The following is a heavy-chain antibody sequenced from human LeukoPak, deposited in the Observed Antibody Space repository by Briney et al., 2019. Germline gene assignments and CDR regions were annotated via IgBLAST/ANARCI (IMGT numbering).Heavy chain of an antibody. V-gene: IGHV1-69*13. CDR3: AGGNYDFWSGNFDY. CDR2: IIPIFGTA. D-gene: IGHD3-3*01. CDR1: GGTFSSYA. J-gene: IGHJ4*02. Sequence: SVKVSCKASGGTFSSYAISWVRQAPGQGLEWMVGIIPIFGTANYAQKFQGRVTITADESTSTAYMELSSLRSEDTAVYYCAGGNYDFWSGNFDYWGQGTLVTVSS.